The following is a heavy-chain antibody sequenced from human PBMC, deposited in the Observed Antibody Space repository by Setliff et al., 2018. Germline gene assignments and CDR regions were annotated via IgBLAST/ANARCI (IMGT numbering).Heavy chain of an antibody. V-gene: IGHV4-38-2*01. CDR3: ARGVDRAKTGY. D-gene: IGHD5-18*01. CDR1: GFSISSGYY. Sequence: SETLSLTCAVSGFSISSGYYWGWIRQPPGQGLEWIVNIHHSGKAYYNPSLKSRVTISVDTSKDQFSLKLISMTAADTAVYYCARGVDRAKTGYWGHGTLVTVSS. CDR2: IHHSGKA. J-gene: IGHJ4*01.